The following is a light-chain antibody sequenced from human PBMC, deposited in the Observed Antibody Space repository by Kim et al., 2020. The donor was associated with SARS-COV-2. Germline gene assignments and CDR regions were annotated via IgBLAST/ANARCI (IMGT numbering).Light chain of an antibody. CDR1: SSNIGSNY. Sequence: ELTQPPSASGTPGQRVTISCSGSSSNIGSNYVYWYQQLPGTAPKLLIYRNNQRPSGVPDRFSGSKSGTSASLAISGLRSEDEADYYCAAWDDSLSGPLFGGGTQLTVL. CDR2: RNN. J-gene: IGLJ3*02. V-gene: IGLV1-47*01. CDR3: AAWDDSLSGPL.